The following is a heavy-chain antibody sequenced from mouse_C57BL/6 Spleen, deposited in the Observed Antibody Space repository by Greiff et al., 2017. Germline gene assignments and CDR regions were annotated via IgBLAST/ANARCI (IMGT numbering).Heavy chain of an antibody. CDR1: GYTFTDYY. CDR3: ARSAYFDY. Sequence: VHVKQSGPVLVKPGASVKMSCKASGYTFTDYYMNWVKQSHGKSLEWIGVINPYNGGTSYNQKFKGKATLTVDKSSSTAYMELNSLTSEDSAVYYCARSAYFDYWGQGTTLTVAS. J-gene: IGHJ2*01. CDR2: INPYNGGT. V-gene: IGHV1-19*01.